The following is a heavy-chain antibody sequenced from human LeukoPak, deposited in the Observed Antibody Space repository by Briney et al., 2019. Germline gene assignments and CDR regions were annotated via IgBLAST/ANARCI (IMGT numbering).Heavy chain of an antibody. Sequence: GGSLRLSCAASGFTFSSYSMNWVRQAPGKGLEWVSSISSSSSYIYYADSVKGRFPISRDKAKNSLYLQMNSLRAEDTAVYYCARVGGSSWLIDYWGQGTLVTVSS. CDR3: ARVGGSSWLIDY. J-gene: IGHJ4*02. D-gene: IGHD6-13*01. CDR2: ISSSSSYI. V-gene: IGHV3-21*01. CDR1: GFTFSSYS.